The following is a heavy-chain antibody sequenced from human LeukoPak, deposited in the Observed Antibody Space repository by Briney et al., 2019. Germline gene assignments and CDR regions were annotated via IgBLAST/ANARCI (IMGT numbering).Heavy chain of an antibody. J-gene: IGHJ6*02. D-gene: IGHD6-13*01. CDR2: ISYDGSNK. CDR1: GFTFSSYA. V-gene: IGHV3-30-3*01. CDR3: AKWGSSSWSTYYYNGMDV. Sequence: PGRSLRLSCAASGFTFSSYAMHWVRQAPGKGLEWVAVISYDGSNKYYADSVKGRFTISRDNSKNTLYLQMNSLRAEDTAVYYCAKWGSSSWSTYYYNGMDVWGQGTTVTVSS.